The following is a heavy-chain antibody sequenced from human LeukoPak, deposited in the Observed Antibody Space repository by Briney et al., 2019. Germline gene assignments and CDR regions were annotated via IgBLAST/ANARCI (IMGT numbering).Heavy chain of an antibody. CDR1: GFTFSDHY. V-gene: IGHV3-72*01. Sequence: GGSLRLSCAASGFTFSDHYMDWVRQAPGKGLEWVGRTRNKANSYITEYAASVKGRFTISRDDSKNSLYLQMNSLQTEDTAVYYCAREGDIDVGGGFDYWGQGTLVTVSS. CDR2: TRNKANSYIT. D-gene: IGHD2-15*01. CDR3: AREGDIDVGGGFDY. J-gene: IGHJ4*02.